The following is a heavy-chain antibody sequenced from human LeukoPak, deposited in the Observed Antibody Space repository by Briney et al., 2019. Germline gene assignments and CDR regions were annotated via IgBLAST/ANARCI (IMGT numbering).Heavy chain of an antibody. V-gene: IGHV3-33*01. CDR3: ARLIGWARFDP. CDR2: IWYDGSKQ. D-gene: IGHD6-19*01. J-gene: IGHJ5*02. Sequence: GGSLRLSCAASGFTVSSYGMHWVRQAPGKGLEWVALIWYDGSKQYYADSVKGRFTISRDNSKNTLHLKMNSLRAEDTAVFYCARLIGWARFDPWGQGALVTVSS. CDR1: GFTVSSYG.